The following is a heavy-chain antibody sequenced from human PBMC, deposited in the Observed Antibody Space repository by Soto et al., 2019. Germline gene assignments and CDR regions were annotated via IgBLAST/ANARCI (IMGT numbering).Heavy chain of an antibody. CDR3: ASLLRFLEWPTTTSEYFQH. J-gene: IGHJ1*01. D-gene: IGHD3-3*01. V-gene: IGHV1-69*13. CDR1: GGTFSGYA. Sequence: SVKVSCKASGGTFSGYAVSWVRQDPRQGLEWMGGIIPLFGSTSYAQKFQGRVTITADESTSTAYIELNSLRAEDTAVYYCASLLRFLEWPTTTSEYFQHWGQGTLVTVSS. CDR2: IIPLFGST.